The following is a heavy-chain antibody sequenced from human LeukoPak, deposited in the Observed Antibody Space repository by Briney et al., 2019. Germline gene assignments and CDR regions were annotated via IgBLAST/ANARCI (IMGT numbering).Heavy chain of an antibody. J-gene: IGHJ4*02. CDR2: IWFDGSKK. CDR1: GFTFSSFG. CDR3: ARDRGWYSDY. D-gene: IGHD6-19*01. V-gene: IGHV3-33*08. Sequence: PGRSLRLSCAASGFTFSSFGMHWVRQAPGKGLEWVAVIWFDGSKKHYADSVQGRFTISRDNSKNTLFLQMDSLRADDTAIYHCARDRGWYSDYWGQGTLVTVSS.